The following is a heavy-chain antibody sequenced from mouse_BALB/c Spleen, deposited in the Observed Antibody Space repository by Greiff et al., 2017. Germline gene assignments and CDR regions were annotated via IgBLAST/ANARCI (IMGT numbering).Heavy chain of an antibody. CDR1: GFSLTSYG. V-gene: IGHV2-9*02. Sequence: VKLVESGPGLVAPSQSLSITCTVSGFSLTSYGVHWVRQPPGKGLEWLGVIWAGGSTNYNSALMSRLSISKDNSKSQVFLKMNSLQTDDTAMYYCARDYGSSYRAMDYWGQGTSVTVSS. CDR3: ARDYGSSYRAMDY. J-gene: IGHJ4*01. D-gene: IGHD1-1*01. CDR2: IWAGGST.